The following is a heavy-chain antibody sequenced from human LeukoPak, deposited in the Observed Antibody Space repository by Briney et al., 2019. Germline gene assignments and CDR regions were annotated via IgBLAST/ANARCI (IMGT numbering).Heavy chain of an antibody. Sequence: GGSLRLSCAASGFIFSNYAMTWVRQAPGKGLEWVSAISGSGGTYYADSVKGRFTISRDNSKNTLYLQMNSLRAEDTAVYYCAKADLTLATVTTPFDYWGQGTLVTVSS. CDR3: AKADLTLATVTTPFDY. D-gene: IGHD4-17*01. CDR1: GFIFSNYA. J-gene: IGHJ4*02. CDR2: ISGSGGT. V-gene: IGHV3-23*01.